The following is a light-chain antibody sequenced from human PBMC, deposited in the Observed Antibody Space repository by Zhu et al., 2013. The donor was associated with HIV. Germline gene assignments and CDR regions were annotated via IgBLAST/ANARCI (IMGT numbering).Light chain of an antibody. V-gene: IGLV2-14*01. Sequence: QSALTQPASVSGSPGQSITISCTGTSSDVGGYNYVSWYQQHPGKAPKLMIYEVSNRPSGVSNRFSGSKSGNTASLTISGLQAEDEADYYCSSYTSSSTVLFGGGTKVTVV. CDR1: SSDVGGYNY. J-gene: IGLJ2*01. CDR3: SSYTSSSTVL. CDR2: EVS.